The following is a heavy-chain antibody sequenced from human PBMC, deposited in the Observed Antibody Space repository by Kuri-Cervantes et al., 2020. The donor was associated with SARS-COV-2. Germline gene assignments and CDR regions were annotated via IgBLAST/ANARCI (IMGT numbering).Heavy chain of an antibody. V-gene: IGHV3-30-3*01. CDR1: GFTFSSYA. CDR2: ISYDGSNK. Sequence: GESLKISCAASGFTFSSYAMHWVRQAPGKGLEWVAVISYDGSNKHYADSVRGRFTISRDNSKNTLYLQMNSLRAEDTAVYYCARGGGGYYQTYFDYWGQGTLVTVSS. D-gene: IGHD3-22*01. CDR3: ARGGGGYYQTYFDY. J-gene: IGHJ4*02.